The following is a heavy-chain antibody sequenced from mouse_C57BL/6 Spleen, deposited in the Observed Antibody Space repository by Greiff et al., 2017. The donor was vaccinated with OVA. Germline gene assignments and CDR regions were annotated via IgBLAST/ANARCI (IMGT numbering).Heavy chain of an antibody. CDR2: ISDGGSYT. CDR1: GFTFSSYA. V-gene: IGHV5-4*01. CDR3: ASEGYGCGAWFDY. Sequence: EVQLVESGGGLVKPGGSLKLSCAASGFTFSSYAMSWVRQTPEKRLEWVATISDGGSYTYYPDNVKGRFTISRDNAKNNLYLQMSHLKSDDTAMYYSASEGYGCGAWFDYWGQGTLVTVSA. J-gene: IGHJ3*01. D-gene: IGHD2-2*01.